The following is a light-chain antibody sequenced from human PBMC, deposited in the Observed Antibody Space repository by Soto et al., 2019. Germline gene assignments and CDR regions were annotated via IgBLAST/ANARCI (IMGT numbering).Light chain of an antibody. CDR3: QQYYSYPIT. CDR1: QGISSY. CDR2: AAS. J-gene: IGKJ5*01. Sequence: AIRMTQSPSSFSASTGDRVTITCRANQGISSYLAWYQQKPGKAPKHLIYAASTLQSGVPSRFSGSGSGTDFTLPISCLQYEDFATYYCQQYYSYPITFGQGTRLEIK. V-gene: IGKV1-8*01.